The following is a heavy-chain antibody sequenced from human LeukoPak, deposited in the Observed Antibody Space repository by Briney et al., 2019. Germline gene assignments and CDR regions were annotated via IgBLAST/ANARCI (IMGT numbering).Heavy chain of an antibody. CDR3: ARHLIAVAGTGSVFDI. V-gene: IGHV4-39*01. J-gene: IGHJ3*02. CDR2: IYYSGST. CDR1: GGPISSSYYY. D-gene: IGHD6-19*01. Sequence: SETLSLTCTVSGGPISSSYYYWGWIRQPPGKGLEWIGSIYYSGSTYYNPSLRSRVTISVDTSKNQFSLKLSSVTAADTAVYYCARHLIAVAGTGSVFDIWGQGTTVTVSS.